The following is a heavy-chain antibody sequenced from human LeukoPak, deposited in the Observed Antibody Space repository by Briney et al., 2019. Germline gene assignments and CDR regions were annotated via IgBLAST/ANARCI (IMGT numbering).Heavy chain of an antibody. V-gene: IGHV3-30*04. CDR2: ISYDGSNK. CDR3: ARERRSWQQLTLDY. D-gene: IGHD6-13*01. J-gene: IGHJ4*02. CDR1: GFTFSSYA. Sequence: GGSLRLSCAASGFTFSSYAMHWVRQAPGKGLEWVAVISYDGSNKYYADSVKGRFTISRDNSKNTLYLQMNSLRAEDTAVYYCARERRSWQQLTLDYWGQGTLVTVSS.